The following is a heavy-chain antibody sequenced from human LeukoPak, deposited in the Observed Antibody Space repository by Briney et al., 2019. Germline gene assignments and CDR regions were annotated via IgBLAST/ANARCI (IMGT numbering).Heavy chain of an antibody. CDR3: ARFRRNSGYSYGRTPHYYYYGMDV. V-gene: IGHV4-34*01. D-gene: IGHD5-18*01. CDR2: INHSGCT. CDR1: GGSFSGYY. J-gene: IGHJ6*02. Sequence: SETLSLTCAVYGGSFSGYYWSWIRQPPGKGLEWIGEINHSGCTNYNPSLKSRVTISVDTSKNQFSLKLSSVTAADTAVYYCARFRRNSGYSYGRTPHYYYYGMDVWGQGTTVTVSS.